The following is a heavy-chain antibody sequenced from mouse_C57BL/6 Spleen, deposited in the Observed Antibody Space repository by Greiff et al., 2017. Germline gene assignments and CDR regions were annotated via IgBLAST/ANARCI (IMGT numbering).Heavy chain of an antibody. J-gene: IGHJ4*01. D-gene: IGHD1-1*01. Sequence: QVQLQQSGAELVRPGASVTLSCKASGFTLTDYDMHWVKQTPVHGLAWIGAIDPESGGTAYNQKFKGKAILTANKSSSTAYMELRSLTSEDSAVYYCTSYYDSGGRYAMDYWGQGTSVTVSS. CDR2: IDPESGGT. CDR3: TSYYDSGGRYAMDY. CDR1: GFTLTDYD. V-gene: IGHV1-15*01.